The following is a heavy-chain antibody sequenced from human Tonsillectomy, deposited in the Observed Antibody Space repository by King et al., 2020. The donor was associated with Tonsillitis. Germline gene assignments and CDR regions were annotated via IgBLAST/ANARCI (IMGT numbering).Heavy chain of an antibody. D-gene: IGHD2-2*03. V-gene: IGHV1-46*01. CDR3: ARGNLDIVLVPADAQGLYYLDY. J-gene: IGHJ4*02. CDR1: GYTFTNFY. Sequence: QLVQSGAEVREPGASVRVSCKASGYTFTNFYVHWVRQTPGQGLEWMGMVNPSGGGTNYAQKFQGRVTMTRATPTSTVYMELSGLRSEDTVVYYCARGNLDIVLVPADAQGLYYLDYWGQGTLVTVSS. CDR2: VNPSGGGT.